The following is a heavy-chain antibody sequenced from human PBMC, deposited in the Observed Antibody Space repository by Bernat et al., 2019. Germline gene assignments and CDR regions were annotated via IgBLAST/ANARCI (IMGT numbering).Heavy chain of an antibody. CDR3: ARDSKPTYYYDSSGYYPDY. J-gene: IGHJ4*02. V-gene: IGHV3-7*03. CDR2: IKQDGSEK. CDR1: GFTFSSYW. Sequence: EVQLVESGGGLVQPGGSLRLSCAASGFTFSSYWMSWVRQAPGKGLEWVANIKQDGSEKYYVDSVKGRFTISRDNAKNSLYLQMNSLRAEDTAVYYCARDSKPTYYYDSSGYYPDYWGQGTLVTVSS. D-gene: IGHD3-22*01.